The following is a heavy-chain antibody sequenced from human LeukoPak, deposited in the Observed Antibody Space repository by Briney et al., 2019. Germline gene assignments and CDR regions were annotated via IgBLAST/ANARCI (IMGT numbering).Heavy chain of an antibody. J-gene: IGHJ4*02. CDR2: ISTGGGGT. CDR1: GFTFSSYA. D-gene: IGHD2-15*01. V-gene: IGHV3-23*01. Sequence: PGGSLRLPCAASGFTFSSYAMNWVRQAPGKGLEWVSAISTGGGGTYYADSVQGRFTISRDNSKNTLYLQMNSLRAEDTAIYYCAKIVVVVAATHGFDYWGQGTLVTVSS. CDR3: AKIVVVVAATHGFDY.